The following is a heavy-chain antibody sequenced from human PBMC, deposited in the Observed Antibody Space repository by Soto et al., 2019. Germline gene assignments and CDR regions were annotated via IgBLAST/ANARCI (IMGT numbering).Heavy chain of an antibody. CDR2: ISWNSGSI. J-gene: IGHJ4*02. CDR1: GFTFDDYA. CDR3: AKHTVDTAMGLDY. Sequence: GGSLRLSCAASGFTFDDYAMHWVRQAPGKGLEWVSSISWNSGSIGYADSVKGRFTISRDNAKNSLYLQMNSLRGEDTALYYCAKHTVDTAMGLDYWGQGTLVTVSS. V-gene: IGHV3-9*01. D-gene: IGHD5-18*01.